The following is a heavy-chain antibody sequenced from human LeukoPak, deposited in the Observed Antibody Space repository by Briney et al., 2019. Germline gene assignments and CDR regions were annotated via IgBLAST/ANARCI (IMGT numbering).Heavy chain of an antibody. D-gene: IGHD3-3*01. CDR2: IYHSGST. CDR1: GGSISSSNW. V-gene: IGHV4-4*02. J-gene: IGHJ5*02. CDR3: ARVLSSITVELRFLEWLFESSWFDP. Sequence: SGTLSLTCAVYGGSISSSNWWSWVRQPPGKGLEWIGEIYHSGSTNYNPSLKSRVTISVDKSKNQFSLKLSSVTAADTAVYYCARVLSSITVELRFLEWLFESSWFDPWGQGTLVTVSS.